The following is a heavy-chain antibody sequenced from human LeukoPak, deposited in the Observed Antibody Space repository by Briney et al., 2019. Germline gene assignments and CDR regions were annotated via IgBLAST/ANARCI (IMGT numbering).Heavy chain of an antibody. V-gene: IGHV4-34*01. CDR1: GGSFSGYY. D-gene: IGHD6-6*01. CDR3: ARGSIAARPWYYYGMDV. Sequence: PSETLSLTCAVYGGSFSGYYRSWIRQPPGKGLEWIGEINHSGSTNYNPSLKSRVTISVDTSKNQFSLKLSSVTAADTAVYYCARGSIAARPWYYYGMDVWGQGTTVTVSS. CDR2: INHSGST. J-gene: IGHJ6*02.